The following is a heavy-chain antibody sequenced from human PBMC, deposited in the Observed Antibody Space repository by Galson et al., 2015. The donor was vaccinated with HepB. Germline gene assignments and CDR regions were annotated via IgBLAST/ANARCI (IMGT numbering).Heavy chain of an antibody. J-gene: IGHJ4*02. CDR3: TRIALSGSYWYFDS. D-gene: IGHD1-26*01. CDR2: ISTTSDNK. Sequence: SLRLSCAASGFTFSSYTMNWVRQAPGKGLEWISYISTTSDNKFSADSVKGRFIISRDNAKNLLYLQMNSLRAEDTAVYYCTRIALSGSYWYFDSWGLGSLVTVSS. CDR1: GFTFSSYT. V-gene: IGHV3-48*01.